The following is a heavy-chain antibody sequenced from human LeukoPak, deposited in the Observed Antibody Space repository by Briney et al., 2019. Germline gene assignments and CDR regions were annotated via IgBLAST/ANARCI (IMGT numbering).Heavy chain of an antibody. CDR1: GGSISSYY. Sequence: PSETLSLTCTVSGGSISSYYWSWIRQPPGKGLEWIGYIYYSGSTNYNPSLKSRVTMSVDTSKNQFSLKLSSVTAADTAVYYCARDLPNIFYCSSTSCHNYYYYYMDVWGKGTTVTVSS. CDR2: IYYSGST. D-gene: IGHD2-2*01. J-gene: IGHJ6*03. V-gene: IGHV4-59*12. CDR3: ARDLPNIFYCSSTSCHNYYYYYMDV.